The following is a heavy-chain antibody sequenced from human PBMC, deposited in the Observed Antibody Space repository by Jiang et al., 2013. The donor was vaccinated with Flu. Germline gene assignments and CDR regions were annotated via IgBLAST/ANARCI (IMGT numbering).Heavy chain of an antibody. Sequence: SGAEVKKPGASVKVSCKASGYTFTSYYIHWVRQAPGQGLEWMGLINPNVGSASYAQKFQGRVTMTRDTSTSTVYMELSSLRSEDTAVYYCASSYGDPYGMDVWGQGTTVTVSS. CDR3: ASSYGDPYGMDV. J-gene: IGHJ6*02. CDR2: INPNVGSA. D-gene: IGHD4-17*01. CDR1: GYTFTSYY. V-gene: IGHV1-46*01.